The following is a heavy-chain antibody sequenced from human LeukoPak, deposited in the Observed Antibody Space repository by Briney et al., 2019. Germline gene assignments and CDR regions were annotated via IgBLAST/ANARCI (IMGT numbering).Heavy chain of an antibody. CDR1: GFTFSSYG. Sequence: GGSLRPSCAASGFTFSSYGMHWVRQAPGKGLEWVAFTSYDGINKYYVDSVKGRFTISRDNSKNTLYLQMNSLRPEDTAVYFCAKTTLAVARNFDYWGQGTLVTVSS. V-gene: IGHV3-30*18. CDR3: AKTTLAVARNFDY. D-gene: IGHD6-19*01. J-gene: IGHJ4*02. CDR2: TSYDGINK.